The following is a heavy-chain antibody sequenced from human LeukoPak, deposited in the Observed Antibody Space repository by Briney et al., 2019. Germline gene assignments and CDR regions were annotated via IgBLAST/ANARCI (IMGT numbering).Heavy chain of an antibody. Sequence: GGSLRLSCAASGFTFSSYSMNWVRQAPGKGLEWVSSISSSSSYIYYADSVKGRFTISRDNAKNSLYLQMNSLRAEDTAVYYRARMTTVVTTEYDAFDIWGQGTMVTVSS. CDR2: ISSSSSYI. D-gene: IGHD4-23*01. CDR1: GFTFSSYS. V-gene: IGHV3-21*01. J-gene: IGHJ3*02. CDR3: ARMTTVVTTEYDAFDI.